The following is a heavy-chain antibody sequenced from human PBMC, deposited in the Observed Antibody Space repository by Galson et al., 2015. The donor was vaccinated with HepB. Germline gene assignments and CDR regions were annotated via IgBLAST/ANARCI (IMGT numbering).Heavy chain of an antibody. D-gene: IGHD2/OR15-2a*01. CDR2: IRSKANSYAT. V-gene: IGHV3-73*01. J-gene: IGHJ3*02. CDR3: TSLRPFGGGDALEI. CDR1: GFTFSDSV. Sequence: SLRLSCAASGFTFSDSVMNWVRQASGKGLEWVGRIRSKANSYATIYAASVKGRFTISRDDSKNTAPLQMNSLKSEDTAMYYCTSLRPFGGGDALEIWGQGTMVTVSS.